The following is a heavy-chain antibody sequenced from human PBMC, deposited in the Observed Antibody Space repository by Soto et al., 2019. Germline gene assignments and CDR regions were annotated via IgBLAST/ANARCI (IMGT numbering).Heavy chain of an antibody. CDR1: GGSISSYY. CDR3: ARDLASYSSGWPYYYGMDV. J-gene: IGHJ6*02. D-gene: IGHD6-19*01. CDR2: IYTSGST. Sequence: QVQLQESGPGLVKPSETLSLTCTVSGGSISSYYWSWIRQPAGKGLEWIGRIYTSGSTNYNPSLKSRVTMSVDTSKNQFSLKLSSVTAADTVVYYCARDLASYSSGWPYYYGMDVWGQGTTVTVSS. V-gene: IGHV4-4*07.